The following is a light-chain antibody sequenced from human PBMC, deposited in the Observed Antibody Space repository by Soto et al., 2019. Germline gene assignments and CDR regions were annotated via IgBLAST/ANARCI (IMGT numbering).Light chain of an antibody. CDR1: QSVASSY. Sequence: EIVLTQSPGTLSLSPGERATLSCRASQSVASSYLAWYQLKPGQAPRILIYGASNRANGIPDRFSGSGSGTDFTLTISRLEPEDFAVYFCQQYGDSPPNTFGQGTKVEI. CDR2: GAS. J-gene: IGKJ2*01. V-gene: IGKV3-20*01. CDR3: QQYGDSPPNT.